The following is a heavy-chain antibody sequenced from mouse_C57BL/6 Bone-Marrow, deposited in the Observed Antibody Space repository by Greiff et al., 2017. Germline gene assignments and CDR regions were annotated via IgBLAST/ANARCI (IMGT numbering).Heavy chain of an antibody. CDR1: GFNIKDDY. CDR2: IDPENGDT. CDR3: TTGYGSSICDY. J-gene: IGHJ2*01. D-gene: IGHD1-1*01. Sequence: VQLQQSGAELVRPGASVKLSCTASGFNIKDDYMHWVKQRPEQGLEWIGWIDPENGDTEYASKFQGKATITADTSSNTAYLQLSSLTSEDTAVYYCTTGYGSSICDYWGQGTTLTVSS. V-gene: IGHV14-4*01.